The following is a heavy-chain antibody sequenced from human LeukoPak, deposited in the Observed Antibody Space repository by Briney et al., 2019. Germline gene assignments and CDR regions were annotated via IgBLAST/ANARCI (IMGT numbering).Heavy chain of an antibody. CDR2: IYHSGST. D-gene: IGHD1-26*01. CDR3: ARHPSSGSPFDY. Sequence: PSETLSLTCTVSGYSISSGYYWGWIRQPPGKGLEWIGSIYHSGSTYYNPSLKSRVTISVDTSKNQFSLKLSSVTAADTAVYYCARHPSSGSPFDYWGQGTLVTVSS. J-gene: IGHJ4*02. V-gene: IGHV4-38-2*02. CDR1: GYSISSGYY.